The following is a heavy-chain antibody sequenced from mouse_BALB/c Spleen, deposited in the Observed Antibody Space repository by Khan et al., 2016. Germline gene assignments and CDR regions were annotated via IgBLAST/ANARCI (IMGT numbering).Heavy chain of an antibody. CDR3: VGWIRGAMDY. CDR1: GYSFTSDYA. J-gene: IGHJ4*01. V-gene: IGHV3-2*02. CDR2: ISYSGRT. Sequence: EVQLQESGPGLVKPSQSLSLTCTVTGYSFTSDYAWNWIRQSPGNKLESMGYISYSGRTNYNPSLKGRISITRDTSWNTFFLQFNSVTTEDTAACYGVGWIRGAMDYGGQGTSVTVSS. D-gene: IGHD2-3*01.